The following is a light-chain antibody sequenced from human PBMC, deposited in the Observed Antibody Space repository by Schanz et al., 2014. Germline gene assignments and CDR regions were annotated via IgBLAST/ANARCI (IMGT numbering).Light chain of an antibody. CDR2: DVS. J-gene: IGLJ3*02. CDR1: SSDVGGYNY. CDR3: SSYAGSINWV. Sequence: QSALTQPASVSGSPGQSITISCTGTSSDVGGYNYVSWYQQHPGKAPKLMIYDVSNRPSGVSTRFSGSKSGNTASLTISGLQAEDEADYYCSSYAGSINWVFGGGTKLTVL. V-gene: IGLV2-14*03.